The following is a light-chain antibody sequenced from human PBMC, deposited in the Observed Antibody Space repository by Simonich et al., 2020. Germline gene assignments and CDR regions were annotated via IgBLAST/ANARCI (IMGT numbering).Light chain of an antibody. CDR1: QSVLYSSNNKNY. CDR3: QQYYSTPQT. Sequence: DIVMTQSPDSLAVSLGERATINCKSSQSVLYSSNNKNYLAWYQQKPGQPPKLLIYWESSRESGVPDRFSGSGSGTDFTLNISSLQAEDVAVYYCQQYYSTPQTFGQGTKVEIK. V-gene: IGKV4-1*01. J-gene: IGKJ1*01. CDR2: WES.